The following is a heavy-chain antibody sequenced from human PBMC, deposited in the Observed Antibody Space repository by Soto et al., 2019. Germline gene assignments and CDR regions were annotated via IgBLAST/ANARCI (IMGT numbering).Heavy chain of an antibody. Sequence: ASVKVSCKASGYTFTSYGISWVRQAPGQGLEWMGWISAYNGNTNYAQKLQGRVTMTTDTSTSTAYMELRSLRSDDTAVYYCARVAGIVVVPAAPPGGFWFDPRGQGTLVTVSS. CDR1: GYTFTSYG. V-gene: IGHV1-18*01. CDR2: ISAYNGNT. J-gene: IGHJ5*02. D-gene: IGHD2-2*01. CDR3: ARVAGIVVVPAAPPGGFWFDP.